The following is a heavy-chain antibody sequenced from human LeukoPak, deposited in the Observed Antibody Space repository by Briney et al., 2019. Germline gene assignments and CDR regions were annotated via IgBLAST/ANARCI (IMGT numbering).Heavy chain of an antibody. CDR3: ARETGELPYYSDY. CDR1: GGSISSYY. CDR2: IYTSGST. Sequence: KASETLSLTCTVSGGSISSYYWSWIRQPAGKRLEWIGRIYTSGSTNYNPSLKSRVTISGDTSKNQFSLKLSSVTAADTAVYYCARETGELPYYSDYWGQGTLVTVSS. D-gene: IGHD3-10*01. J-gene: IGHJ4*02. V-gene: IGHV4-4*07.